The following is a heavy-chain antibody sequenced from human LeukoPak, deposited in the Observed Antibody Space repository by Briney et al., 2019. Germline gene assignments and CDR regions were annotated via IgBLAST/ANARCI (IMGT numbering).Heavy chain of an antibody. J-gene: IGHJ4*02. Sequence: ASVKVSCKASGYTFTSYAMHWVRQAPGQRLEWMGWINAGNGNTKYSQKFQGRVTITRDTSASTAYMELSSLRSEGTAVYYCARDRRPQLVQTEIDYWGQGTLVTVSS. V-gene: IGHV1-3*01. CDR3: ARDRRPQLVQTEIDY. D-gene: IGHD6-13*01. CDR2: INAGNGNT. CDR1: GYTFTSYA.